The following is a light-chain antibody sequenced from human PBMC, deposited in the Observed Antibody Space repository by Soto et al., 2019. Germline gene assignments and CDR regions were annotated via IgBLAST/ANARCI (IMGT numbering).Light chain of an antibody. J-gene: IGKJ5*01. V-gene: IGKV3-15*01. CDR3: QQYNNWIT. Sequence: EIVMTQSPATLSVSPGERATLSCRASRSVSSNLAWYQQKPGQAPRLLIYGASTRATGIPARFSGSGSGTEFTLTISSLQSEDCSVYYCQQYNNWITFGQGTRLEIK. CDR2: GAS. CDR1: RSVSSN.